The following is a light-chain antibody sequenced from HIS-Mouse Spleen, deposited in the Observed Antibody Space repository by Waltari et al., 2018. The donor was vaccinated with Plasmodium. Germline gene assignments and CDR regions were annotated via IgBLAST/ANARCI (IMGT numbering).Light chain of an antibody. CDR1: QDISNY. V-gene: IGKV1-33*01. Sequence: DILMTQSPSSLSASVGDRVTITCQASQDISNYLNWYQQKPGKAPKLLIYDASNLETGVPSRFSGSGSGTDFTFTISSLQPEDIATYYCQQYDNLPPLFTFGPGTKVDIK. CDR2: DAS. J-gene: IGKJ3*01. CDR3: QQYDNLPPLFT.